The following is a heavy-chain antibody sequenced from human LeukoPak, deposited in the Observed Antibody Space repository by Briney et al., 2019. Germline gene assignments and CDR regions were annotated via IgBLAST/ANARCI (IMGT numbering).Heavy chain of an antibody. CDR2: IYYSGST. CDR3: ARETGDGVDY. J-gene: IGHJ4*02. Sequence: SETLSLTCTVSGGSISSYYWSWIRQPPGKGLEWIGYIYYSGSTNYNPSLKSRVTIPVDTSKNQFSLKLSSVTAADTAVYYCARETGDGVDYWGQGTLVTVSS. CDR1: GGSISSYY. D-gene: IGHD7-27*01. V-gene: IGHV4-59*01.